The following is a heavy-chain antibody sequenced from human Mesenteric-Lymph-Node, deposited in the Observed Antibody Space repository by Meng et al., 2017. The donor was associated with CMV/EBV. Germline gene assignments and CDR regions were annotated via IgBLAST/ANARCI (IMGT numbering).Heavy chain of an antibody. V-gene: IGHV4-59*01. CDR2: IYYNNNT. D-gene: IGHD5-24*01. J-gene: IGHJ6*02. Sequence: SETLSLTCTVSSGSISSYYWSWIRQPPGKGLEWIAYIYYNNNTNYNPSLKSRVSISIDTSKNQFSLKLSSVTAADTAVYYCAREERKNYYYGMDVWGQGTTVTVSS. CDR3: AREERKNYYYGMDV. CDR1: SGSISSYY.